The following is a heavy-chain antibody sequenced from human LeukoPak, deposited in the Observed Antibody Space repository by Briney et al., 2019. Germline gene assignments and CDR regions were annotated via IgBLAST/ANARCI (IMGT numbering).Heavy chain of an antibody. CDR2: INLNSGGT. CDR3: ARDPRIAVAGKYFDY. J-gene: IGHJ4*02. V-gene: IGHV1-2*06. CDR1: GYTLTELS. D-gene: IGHD6-19*01. Sequence: ASVKVSCKVSGYTLTELSMHWVRQAPGQGLEWMGRINLNSGGTNYVQKFQGRVTMTRDTSISTAYMELSKLRSDDTAVYYCARDPRIAVAGKYFDYWGQGTLVTVSS.